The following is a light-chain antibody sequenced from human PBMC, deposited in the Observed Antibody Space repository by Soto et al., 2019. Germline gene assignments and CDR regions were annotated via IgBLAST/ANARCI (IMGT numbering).Light chain of an antibody. J-gene: IGLJ3*02. CDR1: SSDVGSYDH. Sequence: QSALTLPASVSGSPGQSITISCSGTSSDVGSYDHVAWYQQFPGKTPKLMIYEVSNRPSGVSSRFSGSKSGNTASLTISGLQAEDEADYYCSSLTRSDTWVIGGGTKLTVL. CDR3: SSLTRSDTWV. V-gene: IGLV2-14*01. CDR2: EVS.